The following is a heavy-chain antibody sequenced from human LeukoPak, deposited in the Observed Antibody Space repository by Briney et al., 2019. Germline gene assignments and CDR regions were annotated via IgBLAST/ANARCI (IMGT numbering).Heavy chain of an antibody. CDR2: ISAYNGNT. Sequence: GASVKVSCKASGYTFTSYGISWVRQAPGQGLEWMGWISAYNGNTNYAQKLQGRVTMTTDTSTSTAYMELRSLRSDDTAVNYCARDWDCSSTSCYTEEGWFDPWGQGTLVTVSS. J-gene: IGHJ5*02. D-gene: IGHD2-2*02. V-gene: IGHV1-18*01. CDR3: ARDWDCSSTSCYTEEGWFDP. CDR1: GYTFTSYG.